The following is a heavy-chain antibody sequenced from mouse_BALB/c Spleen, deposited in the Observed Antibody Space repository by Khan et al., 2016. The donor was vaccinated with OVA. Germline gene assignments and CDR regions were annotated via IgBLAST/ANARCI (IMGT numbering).Heavy chain of an antibody. CDR2: ISTYYGDA. D-gene: IGHD1-1*02. V-gene: IGHV1S137*01. J-gene: IGHJ3*01. Sequence: VQLQESGAELVRPGVSVKISCKGSGYTFTDFTMHWVKQSHAKSLEWIGVISTYYGDANYNQKFKGKATMTVEKASRQAYMELARLTSEDSAIDYGDRGGWGNRFAYWGQGTLVTVSA. CDR3: DRGGWGNRFAY. CDR1: GYTFTDFT.